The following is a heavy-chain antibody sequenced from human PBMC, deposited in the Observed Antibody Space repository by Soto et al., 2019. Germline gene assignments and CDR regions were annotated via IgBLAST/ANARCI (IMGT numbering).Heavy chain of an antibody. CDR3: AREEGYYGSGSPGPFDY. Sequence: PSETLSLTCTVSGGSISSGDYYWSWIRQPPGKGLEWIGYIYYSGSTYYNPSLKSRVTISVDTSKNQFSLKLSSVTAADTAVYYCAREEGYYGSGSPGPFDYWGQGTLVTVSS. CDR2: IYYSGST. J-gene: IGHJ4*02. D-gene: IGHD3-10*01. V-gene: IGHV4-30-4*01. CDR1: GGSISSGDYY.